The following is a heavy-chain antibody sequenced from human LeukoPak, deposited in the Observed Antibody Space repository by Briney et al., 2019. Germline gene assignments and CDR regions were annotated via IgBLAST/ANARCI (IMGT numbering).Heavy chain of an antibody. J-gene: IGHJ4*02. Sequence: PGGSLRLSCAVSGFTFSDHYMDWVRQAPGKGLEWVGRSRNRAKSYTTDYAASVKGRFTISRDDSKSTLYLQMNSLETEDTAVYYCTTYISGHYWGQGTLVTVSS. V-gene: IGHV3-72*01. CDR2: SRNRAKSYTT. CDR3: TTYISGHY. D-gene: IGHD1-20*01. CDR1: GFTFSDHY.